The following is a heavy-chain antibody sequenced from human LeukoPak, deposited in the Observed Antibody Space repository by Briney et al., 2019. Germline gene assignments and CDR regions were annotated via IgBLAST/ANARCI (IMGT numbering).Heavy chain of an antibody. CDR1: GDSFSRNTAV. V-gene: IGHV6-1*01. CDR2: TYYRSQWHT. Sequence: SQTLSLTCVISGDSFSRNTAVWSWIRQSPSRGLEWLGKTYYRSQWHTDYAVSVKDRITISSDTSKNQFSLQLTSMTPDDTAVYYCARLSERGSRDGFVIWGQGTMITVSS. CDR3: ARLSERGSRDGFVI. D-gene: IGHD3-10*01. J-gene: IGHJ3*02.